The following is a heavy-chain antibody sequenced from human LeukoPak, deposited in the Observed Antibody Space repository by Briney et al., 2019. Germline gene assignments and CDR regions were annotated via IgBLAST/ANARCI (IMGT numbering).Heavy chain of an antibody. V-gene: IGHV3-13*01. J-gene: IGHJ2*01. Sequence: GGSLRLSCAASGFTLSTYDISWVRQATGKGLEWVSSIGTAGDTYYPGSVKGRFTISREDAKNSLSLQMNSLRAGDTAVYYCARSPPSYYGSTHHWYFDLWGRGTLVTVSS. CDR2: IGTAGDT. CDR1: GFTLSTYD. CDR3: ARSPPSYYGSTHHWYFDL. D-gene: IGHD3-10*01.